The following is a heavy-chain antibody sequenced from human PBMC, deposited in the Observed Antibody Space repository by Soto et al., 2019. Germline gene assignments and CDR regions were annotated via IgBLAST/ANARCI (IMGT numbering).Heavy chain of an antibody. CDR2: IYWDDDK. V-gene: IGHV2-5*02. J-gene: IGHJ5*02. D-gene: IGHD3-3*01. CDR1: GISLSTSGVA. CDR3: AHRVMDDFSDEGYCFAP. Sequence: QITLKESGPTMVTPTQTLTLTFTCSGISLSTSGVAVCWLRQPPATALECLALIYWDDDKRYSPSLTSRLTITKDTTKTQVVLRMTNMDPVDTATYYWAHRVMDDFSDEGYCFAPWVQGGLVTVSS.